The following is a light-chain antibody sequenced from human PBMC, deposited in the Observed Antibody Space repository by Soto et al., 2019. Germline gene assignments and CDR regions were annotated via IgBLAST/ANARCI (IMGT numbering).Light chain of an antibody. J-gene: IGKJ1*01. Sequence: DIQLTQSPSFLSASVGDRVTIICRASQGIGSYLAWYQQKPGKAPKLLIYAASTLRSGVPSRFSGSGSGTEFTLTISSLQHEDFATYYCQQVHTYPWTFGQGTKVEIK. CDR3: QQVHTYPWT. CDR1: QGIGSY. V-gene: IGKV1-9*01. CDR2: AAS.